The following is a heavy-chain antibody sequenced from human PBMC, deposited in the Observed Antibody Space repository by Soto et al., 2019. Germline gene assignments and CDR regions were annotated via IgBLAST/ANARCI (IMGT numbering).Heavy chain of an antibody. Sequence: GASVKVSCKASGYTFTSYGISWVRQAPGQGLEWMGWISAYNGNTNYAQKLQGRVTMTTDTSTSTAYMEQRSLRSDDTAVYYCARDRGIVLVPAAIRAVYYYGMDVWGQGTTVTVSS. CDR1: GYTFTSYG. J-gene: IGHJ6*02. D-gene: IGHD2-2*01. CDR2: ISAYNGNT. V-gene: IGHV1-18*01. CDR3: ARDRGIVLVPAAIRAVYYYGMDV.